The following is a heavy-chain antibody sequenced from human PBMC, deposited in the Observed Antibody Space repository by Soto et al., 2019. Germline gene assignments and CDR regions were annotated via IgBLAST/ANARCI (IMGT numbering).Heavy chain of an antibody. CDR3: ATITIFGVVPNYFDY. CDR1: GGSISSSSFY. V-gene: IGHV4-39*01. CDR2: FYYSEST. Sequence: PSETLSLTCAVSGGSISSSSFYWGWIRQPPGKGLEWIGSFYYSESTYYNPSLKSRVIISVDTSKNQFSLKLSSVTAADTAVYYCATITIFGVVPNYFDYWGKGTLVTVSS. D-gene: IGHD3-3*01. J-gene: IGHJ4*02.